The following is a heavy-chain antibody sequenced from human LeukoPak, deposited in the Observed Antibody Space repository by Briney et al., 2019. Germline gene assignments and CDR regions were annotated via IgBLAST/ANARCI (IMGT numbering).Heavy chain of an antibody. CDR2: ISGSGADT. D-gene: IGHD5-18*01. Sequence: PGGSLRRSCTTSGLTFSTYVVAWVRQAPGQGLECVSTISGSGADTHYADCVKGRLTISRDSSNNTLYRHIASLRGDAPAVYFCVKRGGYAYASRFDHWGEGDPVTASS. J-gene: IGHJ4*02. CDR3: VKRGGYAYASRFDH. V-gene: IGHV3-23*01. CDR1: GLTFSTYV.